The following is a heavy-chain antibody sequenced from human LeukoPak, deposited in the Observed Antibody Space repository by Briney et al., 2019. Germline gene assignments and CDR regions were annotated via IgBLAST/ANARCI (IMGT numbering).Heavy chain of an antibody. CDR3: AAGTPNIVAHDAFDI. V-gene: IGHV1-58*02. CDR2: IVVGSGNT. Sequence: GTSVKVSCKASGFTFTSSAMQWVRQARGQRLEWIGWIVVGSGNTNYAQKFQGRVTITRDMSTSTAYMELSSLRSEDTAVYYCAAGTPNIVAHDAFDIWGQGTMVTVSS. CDR1: GFTFTSSA. J-gene: IGHJ3*02. D-gene: IGHD5-12*01.